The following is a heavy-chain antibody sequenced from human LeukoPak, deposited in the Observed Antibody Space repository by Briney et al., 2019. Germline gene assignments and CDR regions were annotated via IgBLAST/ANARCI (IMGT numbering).Heavy chain of an antibody. CDR3: ASGLHHSPSFDY. Sequence: SETLSLTCTVSGGSISSNSYYWGWIRQPPGKGLEWIGSVHYSGSTYYNPSLKSRVTISVDRSKNQFSLKLSSVTAADTAVYYCASGLHHSPSFDYWGQGTLVTVSS. V-gene: IGHV4-39*07. J-gene: IGHJ4*02. D-gene: IGHD5/OR15-5a*01. CDR2: VHYSGST. CDR1: GGSISSNSYY.